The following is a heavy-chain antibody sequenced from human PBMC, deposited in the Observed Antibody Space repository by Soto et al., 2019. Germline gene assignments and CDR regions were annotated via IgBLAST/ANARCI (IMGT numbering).Heavy chain of an antibody. V-gene: IGHV5-10-1*01. Sequence: GESLKISCKGSGYSFAGYWITWVRQKPGKGLEWMGRIDPSDSQTYYSPSFRGHVTISVTKSITTVFLQWSSLRASDTAMYYCARQIYDSDTGPNFQYYFDSWCQGTPVTVSS. CDR3: ARQIYDSDTGPNFQYYFDS. J-gene: IGHJ4*02. CDR2: IDPSDSQT. CDR1: GYSFAGYW. D-gene: IGHD3-22*01.